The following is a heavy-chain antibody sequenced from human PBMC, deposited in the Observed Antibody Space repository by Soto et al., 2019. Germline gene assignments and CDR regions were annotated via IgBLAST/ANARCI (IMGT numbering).Heavy chain of an antibody. CDR3: ARYRREAVAGYTLDN. D-gene: IGHD6-13*01. CDR1: GGSISSNY. CDR2: VYNSGST. Sequence: TPSETLSLTCTVSGGSISSNYWTWIRQPPGKGLEWIGYVYNSGSTNYNPSLKSRVTISEDTSKSQFSLKVNSMTAADTAVYYCARYRREAVAGYTLDNWGQGILVTVSS. J-gene: IGHJ4*02. V-gene: IGHV4-59*01.